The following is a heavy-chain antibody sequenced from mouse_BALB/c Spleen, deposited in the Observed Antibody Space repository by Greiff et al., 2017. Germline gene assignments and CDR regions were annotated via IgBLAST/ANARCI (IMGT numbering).Heavy chain of an antibody. D-gene: IGHD1-1*01. J-gene: IGHJ2*01. CDR2: INPGSGGT. Sequence: QVQLQQPGAELVRPGASVKLSCKASGYTFTSYWINWVKQRPGQGLEWIGVINPGSGGTNYNEKFKGKATLTADKSSSTAYMQLSSLTSDDSAVYFCARSDYGLDYWGQGTTLTVSS. V-gene: IGHV1-54*01. CDR1: GYTFTSYW. CDR3: ARSDYGLDY.